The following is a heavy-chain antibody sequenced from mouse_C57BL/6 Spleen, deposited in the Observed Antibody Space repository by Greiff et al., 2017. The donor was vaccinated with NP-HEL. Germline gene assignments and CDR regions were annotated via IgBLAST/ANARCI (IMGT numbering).Heavy chain of an antibody. Sequence: VQLQQSGPGLVKPSQSLSLTCSVTGYSITSGYYWNWIRQFPGNKLEWMGYISYDGSNNYNPSLKNRISITRDTSKNQFFLKLNSVTTEDTATYYCARDGYDDYYAMDYWGQGTSVTVSS. CDR2: ISYDGSN. D-gene: IGHD2-2*01. CDR1: GYSITSGYY. V-gene: IGHV3-6*01. CDR3: ARDGYDDYYAMDY. J-gene: IGHJ4*01.